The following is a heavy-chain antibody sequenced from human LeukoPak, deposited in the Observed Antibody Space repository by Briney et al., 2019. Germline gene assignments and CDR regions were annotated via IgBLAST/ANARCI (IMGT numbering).Heavy chain of an antibody. Sequence: PGGSLRLSCAASGFTFSSYAMSWVRQAPGKGLEWVSAISGSGGSTYYADSVKGRFTISRDNSKNTLYLQMNSLRAEDTAVYYCARAGGFGYYFDYWGQGTLVTVSS. CDR1: GFTFSSYA. CDR2: ISGSGGST. J-gene: IGHJ4*02. D-gene: IGHD3-10*01. V-gene: IGHV3-23*01. CDR3: ARAGGFGYYFDY.